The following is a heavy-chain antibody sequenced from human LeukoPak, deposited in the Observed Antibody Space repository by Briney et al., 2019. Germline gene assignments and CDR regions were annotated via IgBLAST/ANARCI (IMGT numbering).Heavy chain of an antibody. D-gene: IGHD1-26*01. Sequence: SETLSLTCAVSGGSINSGDHSWSWIRQPPGKGLEWIGYIYRSGSTYYNPSLKSRVSISIDRSNNQFSLRLTSVTAADTAVYYCARGASYGRSDFDLWGRGTLVIVSS. CDR2: IYRSGST. CDR3: ARGASYGRSDFDL. V-gene: IGHV4-30-2*01. J-gene: IGHJ4*02. CDR1: GGSINSGDHS.